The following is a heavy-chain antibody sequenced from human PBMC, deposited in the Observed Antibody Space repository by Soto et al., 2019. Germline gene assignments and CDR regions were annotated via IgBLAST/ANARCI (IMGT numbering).Heavy chain of an antibody. CDR2: INHSGST. D-gene: IGHD2-2*01. V-gene: IGHV4-34*01. Sequence: PSETLSLTCAVYGGSFSGYYWSWIRQPPGKGLEWIGEINHSGSTNYNPSLKSRVTISVDTSKNQFSLKLSSVTAADTAVYYCARDVVVVPAAISYYYYYMDVWGKGTTVTVSS. CDR3: ARDVVVVPAAISYYYYYMDV. J-gene: IGHJ6*03. CDR1: GGSFSGYY.